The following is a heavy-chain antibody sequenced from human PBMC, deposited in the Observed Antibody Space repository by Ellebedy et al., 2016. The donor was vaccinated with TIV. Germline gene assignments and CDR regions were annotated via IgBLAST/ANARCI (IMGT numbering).Heavy chain of an antibody. CDR1: GFTFSSYG. Sequence: PGGSLRLSCAASGFTFSSYGMHWVRQAPGKGLEWVAVIWYDGSNKYYADSVKGRFTISRDNSKNTLYLQMNSLRAEDTAVYYCARGANMVRGVKNYYYGMDVWGQGTTVTVSS. CDR2: IWYDGSNK. J-gene: IGHJ6*02. D-gene: IGHD3-10*01. V-gene: IGHV3-33*01. CDR3: ARGANMVRGVKNYYYGMDV.